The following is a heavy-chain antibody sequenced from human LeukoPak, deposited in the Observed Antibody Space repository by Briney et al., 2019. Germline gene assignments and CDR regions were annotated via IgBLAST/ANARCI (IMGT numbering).Heavy chain of an antibody. V-gene: IGHV1-46*01. CDR1: GYTFTSYY. D-gene: IGHD3-22*01. CDR3: ARRGSGGYYYDY. CDR2: INPGGGST. J-gene: IGHJ4*02. Sequence: ASVKVSCKASGYTFTSYYMHWLRQAPGQGLEWMGIINPGGGSTSYAQKFQGRVTMTRDTSTSTLYMELSSLRSEDTAVYYCARRGSGGYYYDYWGQGTLVTVSS.